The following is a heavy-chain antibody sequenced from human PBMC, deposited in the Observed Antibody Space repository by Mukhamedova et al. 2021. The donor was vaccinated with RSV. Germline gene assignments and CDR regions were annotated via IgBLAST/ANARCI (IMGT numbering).Heavy chain of an antibody. D-gene: IGHD3-10*01. V-gene: IGHV1-18*01. J-gene: IGHJ4*02. CDR3: AARSGTYPYYFDY. CDR2: ISTYNGKT. Sequence: EYMGWISTYNGKTNYAQKLQGRVTMTTDTSTSTAYMELRSLRSDDTAVYYCAARSGTYPYYFDYWGQGTLVPVSS.